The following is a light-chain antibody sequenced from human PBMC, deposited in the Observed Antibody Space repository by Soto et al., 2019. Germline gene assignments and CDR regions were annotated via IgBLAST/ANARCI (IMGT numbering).Light chain of an antibody. CDR2: DAS. CDR1: QDISNY. V-gene: IGKV1-33*01. Sequence: DIQMTQSSSSLSASVGDRVTITCQASQDISNYLNWYQQKPGKAPKLLIYDASNLETGVPSRFSGSGSGTDFTFTISSLQPEDIATYYCQQYDNLPSLTFGGGTKVEIK. CDR3: QQYDNLPSLT. J-gene: IGKJ4*01.